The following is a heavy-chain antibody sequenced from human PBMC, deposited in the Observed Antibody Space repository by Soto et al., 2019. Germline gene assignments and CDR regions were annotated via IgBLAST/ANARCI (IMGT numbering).Heavy chain of an antibody. J-gene: IGHJ4*02. Sequence: QVQLVESGGGVVQPGRSLRLSCAASGFTLKNYGMHWVRQAPGKGLEWVALMSFDGNKRFYADSVKARFTISRDNSKSTVYLQMDSLGVEDTAMYYCARVSSDCSGGSCYIFDYWGQGTRVTVSS. V-gene: IGHV3-33*05. D-gene: IGHD2-15*01. CDR2: MSFDGNKR. CDR1: GFTLKNYG. CDR3: ARVSSDCSGGSCYIFDY.